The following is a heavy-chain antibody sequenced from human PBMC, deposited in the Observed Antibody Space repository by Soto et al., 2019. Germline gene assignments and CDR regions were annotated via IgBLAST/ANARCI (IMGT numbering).Heavy chain of an antibody. J-gene: IGHJ4*02. V-gene: IGHV3-23*01. Sequence: PGGSLRLSCAASGFTFSRYAMSWVRQAPGKGREWVSAISGSGGSTYYADSVKGRFTISRDNSKNTLYLQMNSLRAEDTAVYYCAKDSGYCISTRRYEFDYRGQGTLVTVSS. CDR2: ISGSGGST. CDR3: AKDSGYCISTRRYEFDY. D-gene: IGHD2-2*01. CDR1: GFTFSRYA.